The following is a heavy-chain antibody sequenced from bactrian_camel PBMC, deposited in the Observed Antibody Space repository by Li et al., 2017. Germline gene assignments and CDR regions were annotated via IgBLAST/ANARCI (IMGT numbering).Heavy chain of an antibody. CDR1: GYPSSRHC. CDR2: IFTGGGMT. J-gene: IGHJ6*01. Sequence: QLVESGGGSVQAGGSLRLSCAHSGYPSSRHCMGWFRQAPGKEREGVAVIFTGGGMTYYADSVKGRFTISQDKAKNTVYLQMNSLKPEDTAIYYCAVKVAGRGCLNGLGPFFTAGFAYVGQGTQVTVS. CDR3: AVKVAGRGCLNGLGPFFTAGFAY. V-gene: IGHV3S40*01. D-gene: IGHD5*01.